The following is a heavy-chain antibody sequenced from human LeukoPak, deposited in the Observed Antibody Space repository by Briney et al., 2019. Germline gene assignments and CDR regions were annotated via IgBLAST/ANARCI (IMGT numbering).Heavy chain of an antibody. Sequence: ASVKVSCKVSGYTLTELSMHWVRQAPGKGLEWMGGFDPEDGETINAQKFQGRVTITADESTGTAYMELSSLRSEDTAVYYCARGGNPPPFDIWGQGTMVTVSS. V-gene: IGHV1-24*01. CDR2: FDPEDGET. CDR3: ARGGNPPPFDI. CDR1: GYTLTELS. J-gene: IGHJ3*02. D-gene: IGHD4-23*01.